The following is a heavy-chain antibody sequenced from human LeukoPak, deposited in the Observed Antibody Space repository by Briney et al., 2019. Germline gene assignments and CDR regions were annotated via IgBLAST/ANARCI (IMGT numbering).Heavy chain of an antibody. CDR3: ARARNYYGSGSYYTPGYFHY. CDR2: ISYDGSNK. J-gene: IGHJ4*02. V-gene: IGHV3-30-3*01. Sequence: GRSLRLSCAASGFTFSSYAMHWARQAPGKGLEWVAVISYDGSNKYYADSVKGRFTISRDNSKNTLYLQMNSLRAEDTAVYYCARARNYYGSGSYYTPGYFHYWGQGTLVTVSS. CDR1: GFTFSSYA. D-gene: IGHD3-10*01.